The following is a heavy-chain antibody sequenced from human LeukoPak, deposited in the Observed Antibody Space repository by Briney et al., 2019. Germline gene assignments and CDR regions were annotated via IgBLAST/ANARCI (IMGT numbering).Heavy chain of an antibody. V-gene: IGHV1-3*01. CDR3: ARETYDILTGPSYYFDY. D-gene: IGHD3-9*01. Sequence: ASVKVSCKASGYTFTSYAMHWVRQDPGQRLEWMGWINAGNGNTKYSQKFQGRVTITRDTSASTAYMELSSLRSEDTAVYYCARETYDILTGPSYYFDYWGQGTLVTVSS. CDR1: GYTFTSYA. J-gene: IGHJ4*02. CDR2: INAGNGNT.